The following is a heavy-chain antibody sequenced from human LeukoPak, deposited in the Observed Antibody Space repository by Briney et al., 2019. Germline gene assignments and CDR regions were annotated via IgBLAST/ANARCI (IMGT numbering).Heavy chain of an antibody. D-gene: IGHD6-25*01. Sequence: SETLSLTCAVYGGSFSGYYWSWIRQPPGKGLEWIGEINHSGSTNYNPSLKSRVTISVDTSKNQFSPKLSSVTAADTAVYYCARKSIVATKNFDYWGQGTLVTVSS. CDR1: GGSFSGYY. CDR3: ARKSIVATKNFDY. CDR2: INHSGST. V-gene: IGHV4-34*01. J-gene: IGHJ4*02.